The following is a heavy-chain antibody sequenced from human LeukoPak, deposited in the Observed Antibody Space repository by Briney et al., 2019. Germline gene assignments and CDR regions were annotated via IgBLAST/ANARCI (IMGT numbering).Heavy chain of an antibody. Sequence: GGSLRLSCAASAFTFSSYAMSWVRQAPGKGLEWVSAISGSGGTTYYADSVKGRFTISRDNSRNTLYLQMNSLRAEDTAVYYCAKDRGQSSGWFPWGQGTLVTVSS. CDR3: AKDRGQSSGWFP. J-gene: IGHJ5*02. CDR1: AFTFSSYA. D-gene: IGHD6-19*01. CDR2: ISGSGGTT. V-gene: IGHV3-23*01.